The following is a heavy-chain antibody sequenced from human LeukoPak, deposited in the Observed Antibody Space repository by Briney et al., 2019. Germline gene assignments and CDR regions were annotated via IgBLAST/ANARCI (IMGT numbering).Heavy chain of an antibody. CDR3: ASIRGGY. J-gene: IGHJ4*02. CDR1: GFTFSSYN. CDR2: VSRSNSTM. V-gene: IGHV3-48*01. Sequence: GGSLRLSCAASGFTFSSYNMNWVRQAPGKGLEWVSYVSRSNSTMYYADSVKGQFTISRDNAKNSLYLQMNSLRAEDTAVYYCASIRGGYWGQGTLVTVSS. D-gene: IGHD3-10*01.